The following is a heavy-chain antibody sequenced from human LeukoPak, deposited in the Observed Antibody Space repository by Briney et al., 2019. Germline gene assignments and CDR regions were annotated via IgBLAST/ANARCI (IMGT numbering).Heavy chain of an antibody. V-gene: IGHV3-30*02. CDR1: GFIFSNYG. Sequence: GRSLRLSCAASGFIFSNYGMHWVRQAPGKGLEWVAFIRYDESNKFYADSVKGRFTISRDNSKNILFLQMNSLRAEDTAVYYCATMQWLEGVDWFDPWGQGTLVTVSS. J-gene: IGHJ5*02. D-gene: IGHD6-19*01. CDR2: IRYDESNK. CDR3: ATMQWLEGVDWFDP.